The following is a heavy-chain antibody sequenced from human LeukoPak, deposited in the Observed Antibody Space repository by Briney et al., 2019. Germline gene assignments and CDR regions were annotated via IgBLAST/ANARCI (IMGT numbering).Heavy chain of an antibody. V-gene: IGHV1-46*01. CDR2: INPSGGST. J-gene: IGHJ4*02. D-gene: IGHD2-2*01. CDR3: ATTPRIVVVPAATALFDY. CDR1: GYTFTSYY. Sequence: ASVKVSCKASGYTFTSYYMHWVRQAPGQGLEWMGIINPSGGSTSYAQKFQGRVTMTRDMSTSTVYMELSSLRSEDTAVYYCATTPRIVVVPAATALFDYWGQGTLVTVSS.